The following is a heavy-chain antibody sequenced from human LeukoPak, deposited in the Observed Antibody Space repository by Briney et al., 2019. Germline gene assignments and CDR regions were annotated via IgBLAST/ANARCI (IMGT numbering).Heavy chain of an antibody. D-gene: IGHD3-10*01. Sequence: GGSLRLSCAASGFTFSSYSMNWVRQAPGKGLEWVSSISSSSSYIYYADSVKSRFTISTDNAKNSLYLQMNSLRAEDTAVYYCARDRDYYGSGSYFGYWGQGTLVTVSS. CDR3: ARDRDYYGSGSYFGY. CDR1: GFTFSSYS. CDR2: ISSSSSYI. V-gene: IGHV3-21*01. J-gene: IGHJ4*02.